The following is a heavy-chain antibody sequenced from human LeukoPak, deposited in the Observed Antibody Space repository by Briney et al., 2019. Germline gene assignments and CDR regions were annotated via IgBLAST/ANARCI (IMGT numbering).Heavy chain of an antibody. CDR3: ARDRGYYDSSGYIDY. CDR2: IYYSGST. Sequence: SGPTLVKPSETLSLTCTVSGGFISSYYWSWIRQPPGKGLEWIGYIYYSGSTNYNPSLKSRVTISVDTSKNQFSLKLSSVTAADTAVYYCARDRGYYDSSGYIDYWGQGTLVTVSS. J-gene: IGHJ4*02. CDR1: GGFISSYY. D-gene: IGHD3-22*01. V-gene: IGHV4-59*01.